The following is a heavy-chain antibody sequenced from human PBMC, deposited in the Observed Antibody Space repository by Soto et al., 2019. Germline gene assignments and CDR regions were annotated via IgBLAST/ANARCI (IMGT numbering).Heavy chain of an antibody. V-gene: IGHV3-9*01. D-gene: IGHD2-2*01. J-gene: IGHJ4*02. CDR1: GFTFDDYA. CDR2: ISWNSGSI. Sequence: GGSLRLSCAASGFTFDDYAMHWVRQAPGKGLEWVSGISWNSGSIGYADSVKGRFTISRDNAKNSLYLQMNSLRAEDTALYYCAKDQTGSTSCYLSGWGQGTLVTVSS. CDR3: AKDQTGSTSCYLSG.